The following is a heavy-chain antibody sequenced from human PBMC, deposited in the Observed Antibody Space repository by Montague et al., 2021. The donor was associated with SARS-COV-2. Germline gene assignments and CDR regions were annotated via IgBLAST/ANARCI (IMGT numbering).Heavy chain of an antibody. CDR2: IYYSGST. CDR3: ARVRVVVRTTRNWFDP. V-gene: IGHV4-31*03. J-gene: IGHJ5*02. D-gene: IGHD2-2*01. CDR1: GGSISSGGYY. Sequence: TLSLTCTVSGGSISSGGYYWSWIRQHPGKGLEWIGYIYYSGSTYYNPSLKSRLTISVDTSKNRFSLKLSSVTAADTAMYYCARVRVVVRTTRNWFDPWGQGTLVTVSS.